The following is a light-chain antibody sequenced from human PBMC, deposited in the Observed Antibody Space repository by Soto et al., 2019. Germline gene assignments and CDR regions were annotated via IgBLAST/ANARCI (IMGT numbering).Light chain of an antibody. J-gene: IGKJ4*01. CDR2: DAS. Sequence: DIQLTQSPSLLSASVGDRVTITCQASQDISNYLNWYQQKPGKAPKLLIYDASNLETGVPSRFSGSGSGTDFTFTISSLQPEDIATYYCQQYDNLPLTFGGGTKVDIK. V-gene: IGKV1-33*01. CDR3: QQYDNLPLT. CDR1: QDISNY.